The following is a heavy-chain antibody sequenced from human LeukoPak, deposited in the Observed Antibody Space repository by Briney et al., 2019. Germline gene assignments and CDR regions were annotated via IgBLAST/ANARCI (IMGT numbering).Heavy chain of an antibody. D-gene: IGHD2-15*01. Sequence: SQTLSLTCTVSGGSISSGSYYWSWIRQPPGKGLEWIGYIYYSGSTNYNPSLKSRVTISVDTSKNQFSLKLSSVTAADTAVYYCARLQCSGGSCYSYYYYYGMDVWGQGTTVTVSS. CDR3: ARLQCSGGSCYSYYYYYGMDV. CDR1: GGSISSGSYY. CDR2: IYYSGST. V-gene: IGHV4-61*01. J-gene: IGHJ6*02.